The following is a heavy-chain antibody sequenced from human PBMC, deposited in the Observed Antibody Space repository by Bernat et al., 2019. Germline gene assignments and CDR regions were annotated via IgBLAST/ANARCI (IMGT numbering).Heavy chain of an antibody. Sequence: EVQLVESGGGLVQPGGSLRLSCAASGFTFSSYAMSWVRQAPGKGLEWVSAISGSGGSTYYADSVKGRFTISRDNSKNTLYLQMNSLRAEDTAVYYCASSQRHVTTVIQSYFDLWGRGTLVTVSS. V-gene: IGHV3-23*04. CDR2: ISGSGGST. CDR1: GFTFSSYA. D-gene: IGHD4-17*01. J-gene: IGHJ2*01. CDR3: ASSQRHVTTVIQSYFDL.